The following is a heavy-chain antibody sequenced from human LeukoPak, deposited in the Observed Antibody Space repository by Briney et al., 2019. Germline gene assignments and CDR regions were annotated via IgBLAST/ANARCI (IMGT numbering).Heavy chain of an antibody. CDR2: INAGNGNT. Sequence: ASVKVSCKASGYTFTSYAMHWVRQAPGQRLEWMGWINAGNGNTKYSQKFQGRVTITRDTSASTAYMELSSLRSEDTAVYYCARDNSGGYDYVWGSYDYWGQGTLDTVSS. J-gene: IGHJ4*02. CDR1: GYTFTSYA. CDR3: ARDNSGGYDYVWGSYDY. D-gene: IGHD3-16*01. V-gene: IGHV1-3*01.